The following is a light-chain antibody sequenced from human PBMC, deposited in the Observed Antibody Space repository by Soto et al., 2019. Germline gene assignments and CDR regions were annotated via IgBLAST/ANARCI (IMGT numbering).Light chain of an antibody. J-gene: IGKJ3*01. CDR2: GAS. CDR1: QSVTNNF. V-gene: IGKV3-20*01. Sequence: MVLTQSPGTLYLSPGERATLSCGASQSVTNNFLAWYQQKPGQAPRLLIYGASSRATGVPARFSGSGSGTDFTLTISRLEPGDFAVYYCQQYGTPLFTFGLGTKVDI. CDR3: QQYGTPLFT.